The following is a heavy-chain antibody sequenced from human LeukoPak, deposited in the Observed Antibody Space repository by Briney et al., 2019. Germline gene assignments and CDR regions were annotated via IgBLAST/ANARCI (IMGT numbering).Heavy chain of an antibody. CDR2: INHSGST. CDR3: ARSGSYGLDY. Sequence: SETLPLTCAVYGGSFSGYYWSWIRQPPGKGLEWIGEINHSGSTNYNPSLKSRVTISVDTSKNQFSLKLSSVTAADTAVYYCARSGSYGLDYWGQGTLVTVSS. V-gene: IGHV4-34*01. D-gene: IGHD1-26*01. CDR1: GGSFSGYY. J-gene: IGHJ4*02.